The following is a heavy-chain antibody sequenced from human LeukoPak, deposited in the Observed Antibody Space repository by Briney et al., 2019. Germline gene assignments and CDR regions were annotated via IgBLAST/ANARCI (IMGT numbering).Heavy chain of an antibody. CDR2: IIPIFVTA. J-gene: IGHJ5*02. V-gene: IGHV1-69*05. CDR1: GGTFSSYA. CDR3: AGGYSSSSASWFEP. Sequence: GASVKVSCKASGGTFSSYAISWVRQAPGQGLEWMGGIIPIFVTANYAQRFQGRVTITTDESTSTAYMELSSVRSEDTAVYYCAGGYSSSSASWFEPWGQGTLVTVSS. D-gene: IGHD6-6*01.